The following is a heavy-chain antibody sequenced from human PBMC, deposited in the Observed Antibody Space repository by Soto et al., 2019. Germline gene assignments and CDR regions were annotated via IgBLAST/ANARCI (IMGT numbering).Heavy chain of an antibody. Sequence: GGPLRLSCEASGFTFSSYSMHWVRQTPGKGLEWVAVISYDGNKKYYADSVKGRFTVSRDISRNAHYLEVSSLRSEDTAVYYCARSIAVAALDYWGQGSQVTVSS. V-gene: IGHV3-30-3*01. D-gene: IGHD6-19*01. CDR3: ARSIAVAALDY. J-gene: IGHJ4*02. CDR2: ISYDGNKK. CDR1: GFTFSSYS.